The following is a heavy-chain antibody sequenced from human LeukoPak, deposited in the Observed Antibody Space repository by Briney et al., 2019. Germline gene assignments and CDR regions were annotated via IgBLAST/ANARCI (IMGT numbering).Heavy chain of an antibody. J-gene: IGHJ3*02. V-gene: IGHV3-21*01. CDR2: ISSSSSYI. D-gene: IGHD2-21*02. CDR1: GFTFSSYS. CDR3: ARDGLGFCGGDCYSVDAFDI. Sequence: GGSLRLSCAASGFTFSSYSMNWVRQAPGKGLEWVSSISSSSSYIYYADSVKGRFTISRDNAKNSLYLQMNNLRAEDTAVYYCARDGLGFCGGDCYSVDAFDIWGQGTMVTVSS.